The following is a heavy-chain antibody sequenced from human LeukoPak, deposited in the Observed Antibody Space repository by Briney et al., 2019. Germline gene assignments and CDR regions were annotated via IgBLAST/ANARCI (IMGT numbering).Heavy chain of an antibody. V-gene: IGHV3-23*01. J-gene: IGHJ4*02. D-gene: IGHD4-17*01. CDR1: GFTFSSYA. CDR3: ARRRTTVTTSLDY. CDR2: ISGGGGKT. Sequence: PGGSLRLSCAASGFTFSSYAMSWVRQAPGMGLEWVSTISGGGGKTYYSDAVKGRVTISRDNSNNTVYLKMNSLRAEDTAVYYCARRRTTVTTSLDYWGQGTLVTVSS.